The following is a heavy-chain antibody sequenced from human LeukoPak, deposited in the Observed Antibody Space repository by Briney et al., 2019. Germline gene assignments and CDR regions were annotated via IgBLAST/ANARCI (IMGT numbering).Heavy chain of an antibody. CDR3: SRTEGNSGGKSYDD. CDR1: GYSISSGYY. D-gene: IGHD3-16*01. CDR2: IYHSGST. V-gene: IGHV4-38-2*01. J-gene: IGHJ4*02. Sequence: ASETLSLTCAVSGYSISSGYYWGWIRQPPGKGLEWIGSIYHSGSTYYNPSLKSRVTISVDTSKNQFSLKRSSVSAADTAVYYGSRTEGNSGGKSYDDGGQGTLVTVSS.